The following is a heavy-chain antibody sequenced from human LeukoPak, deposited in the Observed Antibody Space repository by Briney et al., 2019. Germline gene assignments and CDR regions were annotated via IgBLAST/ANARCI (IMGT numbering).Heavy chain of an antibody. J-gene: IGHJ6*03. CDR1: GGTFSSYA. CDR3: ARGQLQIVVVPAAIKATEDYYYYMDV. Sequence: SVKVSCKASGGTFSSYAISWVRQAPGQRLEWMGGIIPIFGTANYAQKFQGRVTITADESTSTAYMELSSLRSEDTAVYYCARGQLQIVVVPAAIKATEDYYYYMDVWGKGTTVTVSS. D-gene: IGHD2-2*01. CDR2: IIPIFGTA. V-gene: IGHV1-69*13.